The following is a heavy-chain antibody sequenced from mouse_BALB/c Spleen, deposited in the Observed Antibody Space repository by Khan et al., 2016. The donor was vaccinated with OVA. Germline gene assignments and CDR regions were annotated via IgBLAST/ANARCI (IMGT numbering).Heavy chain of an antibody. V-gene: IGHV1-20*01. D-gene: IGHD1-1*01. CDR3: ARTYGSDFDN. Sequence: EVQLQQSGPELVKPGASVKISCKASGYSFTGYFMNWVMQSHGKSLEWIGRINPHIGETFYNQKFKGKATLTVDESSSTAHMELRSLTSEDAAVXYCARTYGSDFDNWGQGTTLTVSS. J-gene: IGHJ2*01. CDR1: GYSFTGYF. CDR2: INPHIGET.